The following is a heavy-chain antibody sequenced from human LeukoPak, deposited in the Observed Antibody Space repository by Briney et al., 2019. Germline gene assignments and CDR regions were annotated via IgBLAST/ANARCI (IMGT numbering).Heavy chain of an antibody. CDR1: RVPLSNYY. J-gene: IGHJ4*02. CDR3: TRAVAGHPD. CDR2: INHSHYT. V-gene: IGHV4-34*01. D-gene: IGHD6-19*01. Sequence: TETLSLTCAVSRVPLSNYYGGGVRQSPRQGQEWVGAINHSHYTNYNPSLKSRVTMSIDTSNNQFCPILTSVTAADAGVYYCTRAVAGHPDWGQGTLVTVSS.